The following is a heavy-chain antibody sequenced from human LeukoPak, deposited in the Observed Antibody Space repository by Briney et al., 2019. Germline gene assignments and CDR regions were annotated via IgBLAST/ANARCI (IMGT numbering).Heavy chain of an antibody. CDR2: ISSSGSTI. CDR1: GFTFSNEA. CDR3: ARSEFLGNNWFDP. D-gene: IGHD2/OR15-2a*01. J-gene: IGHJ5*02. V-gene: IGHV3-11*01. Sequence: GGSLRLSCAVSGFTFSNEAMGWVRQAPGKGLEWVSYISSSGSTIYYADSVKGRFTISRDNAKNSLYLHMNSLRAEDTAVYYCARSEFLGNNWFDPWGQGTLVTVSS.